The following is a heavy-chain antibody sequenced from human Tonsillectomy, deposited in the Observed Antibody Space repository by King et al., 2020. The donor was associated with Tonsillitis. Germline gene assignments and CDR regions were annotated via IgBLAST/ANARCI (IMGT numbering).Heavy chain of an antibody. CDR3: AKDVDVVPAAMNDYFDY. V-gene: IGHV3-23*04. J-gene: IGHJ4*02. Sequence: VQLVESGGGLVRPGGSLRLSCAASGFTFSSYAMSCVRPAPGKGLEWVSGLSGRCGMTFYAVTFKGRFTISRDNSKNMLFPQMNSRRAEGAALYYCAKDVDVVPAAMNDYFDYWGQGTLVTVSS. D-gene: IGHD2-2*01. CDR2: LSGRCGMT. CDR1: GFTFSSYA.